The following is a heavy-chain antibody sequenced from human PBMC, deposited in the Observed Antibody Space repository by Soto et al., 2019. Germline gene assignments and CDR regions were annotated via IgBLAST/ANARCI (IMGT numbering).Heavy chain of an antibody. Sequence: EVQLVESGGGLVKPGGSLRLSCAASGFTFSSYSMNWVRQAPGKGLEWVSSISSSSSCIYYADSVKGRFTISRDNAKNSLYLQMNSLRAEDTAVYYCARLLSSIWSLEASFDYWGQGTLVTVSS. CDR3: ARLLSSIWSLEASFDY. CDR1: GFTFSSYS. CDR2: ISSSSSCI. J-gene: IGHJ4*02. V-gene: IGHV3-21*01. D-gene: IGHD6-13*01.